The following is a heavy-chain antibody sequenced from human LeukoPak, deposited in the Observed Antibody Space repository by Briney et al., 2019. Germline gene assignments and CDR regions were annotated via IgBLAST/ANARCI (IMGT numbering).Heavy chain of an antibody. CDR1: GYSFTSYW. J-gene: IGHJ4*02. D-gene: IGHD4-23*01. CDR3: ARRGYGGKDFDY. CDR2: IYPGDSDT. Sequence: GESLKISCKGSGYSFTSYWINWVRPMPGEGLKWMGIIYPGDSDTRYSPPFQGQVTISADKSINTAYLQWSSLKASDTAMYYCARRGYGGKDFDYWGQGTLVTVSS. V-gene: IGHV5-51*01.